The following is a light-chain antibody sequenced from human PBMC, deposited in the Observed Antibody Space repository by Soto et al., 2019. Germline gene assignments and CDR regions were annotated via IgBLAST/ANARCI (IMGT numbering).Light chain of an antibody. V-gene: IGKV1-5*01. Sequence: DMQMTQSPSTLSASVGDRVTITGRASQSISSWLAWYQQKPGKAPKLLIYDASSLESGGPSRFSGSGSGTDFTLTSSSLQPDDFATYYCQQYNSYSTFGQGTKVEIK. CDR1: QSISSW. CDR3: QQYNSYST. J-gene: IGKJ1*01. CDR2: DAS.